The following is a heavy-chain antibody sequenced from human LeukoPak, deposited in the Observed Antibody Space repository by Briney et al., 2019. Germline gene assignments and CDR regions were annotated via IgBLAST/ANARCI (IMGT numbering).Heavy chain of an antibody. CDR3: AKARSGYYSAYFDY. Sequence: GRSLRLSCAGSGFTFDDYAMHWVRQAPGKGLEGVSGISWNSGNIGYADSVKGRFTISRDNAKNSLYLQMNSLRAEDTALYYCAKARSGYYSAYFDYWGQGTLVTVSS. J-gene: IGHJ4*02. CDR2: ISWNSGNI. V-gene: IGHV3-9*01. D-gene: IGHD3-22*01. CDR1: GFTFDDYA.